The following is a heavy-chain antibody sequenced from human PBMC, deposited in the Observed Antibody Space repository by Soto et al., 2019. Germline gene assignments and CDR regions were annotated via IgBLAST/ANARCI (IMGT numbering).Heavy chain of an antibody. CDR3: TRAGGGMAARPLEY. J-gene: IGHJ4*02. V-gene: IGHV1-18*01. CDR2: ISAYNGNK. CDR1: GYMFTTYG. Sequence: QVQLMQSGGEVKMPGASVEVSCKTSGYMFTTYGMSWVRQAPGQGLEWMAWISAYNGNKKYAQKFEGRVTMTTDTAPSPGALEPCQPPSYGTGMKLFTRAGGGMAARPLEYWGQGTRVIVSS. D-gene: IGHD6-6*01.